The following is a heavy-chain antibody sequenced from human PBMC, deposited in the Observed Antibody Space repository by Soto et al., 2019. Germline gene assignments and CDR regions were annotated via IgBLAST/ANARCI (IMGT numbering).Heavy chain of an antibody. CDR2: IRSKAYGGTT. V-gene: IGHV3-49*03. D-gene: IGHD3-9*01. J-gene: IGHJ4*02. Sequence: GGSLRLSCTASGFTFGDYAMSWFRQAPGKGLEWVGFIRSKAYGGTTEYAASVKGRFTISRDDSKSIAYLQMNSLKTEDTAVYYCTRDSSEVRYFDWPEWGQGTLVTVSS. CDR3: TRDSSEVRYFDWPE. CDR1: GFTFGDYA.